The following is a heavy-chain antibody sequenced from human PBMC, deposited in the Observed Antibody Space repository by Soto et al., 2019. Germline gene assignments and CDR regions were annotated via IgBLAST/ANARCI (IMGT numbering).Heavy chain of an antibody. CDR2: IYYSGST. CDR3: ARRKSRLYSSSWEHYGMDV. V-gene: IGHV4-31*03. J-gene: IGHJ6*02. Sequence: SETLSLTCTVSGGSISSGGYYWSWIRQHPGKGLEWIGYIYYSGSTYYNPSLKSRVTISVDTSKNQFSLKLSSVTAADTAVYYCARRKSRLYSSSWEHYGMDVWGQGTTVTVSS. D-gene: IGHD6-13*01. CDR1: GGSISSGGYY.